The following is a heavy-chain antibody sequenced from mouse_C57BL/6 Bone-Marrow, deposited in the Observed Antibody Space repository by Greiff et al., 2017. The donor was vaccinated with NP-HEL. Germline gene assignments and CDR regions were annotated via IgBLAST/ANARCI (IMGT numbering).Heavy chain of an antibody. Sequence: VKLMESGAELVRPGTSVKMSCKASGYTFTNYWIGWAKQRPGHGLEWIGDIYPGGGYTNYNEKFKGKATLTADKSSSTAYMQFSSLTSEDSAIYYCAAYYSNYAWFAYWGQGTLVTVSA. CDR3: AAYYSNYAWFAY. CDR1: GYTFTNYW. CDR2: IYPGGGYT. D-gene: IGHD2-5*01. V-gene: IGHV1-63*01. J-gene: IGHJ3*01.